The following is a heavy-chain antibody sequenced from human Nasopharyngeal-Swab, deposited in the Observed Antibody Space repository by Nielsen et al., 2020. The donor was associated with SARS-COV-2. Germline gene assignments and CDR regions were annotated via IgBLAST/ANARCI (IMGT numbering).Heavy chain of an antibody. D-gene: IGHD6-13*01. Sequence: ASVKVSCKTSGFTFTYDITWVRQAPGQGPEWIGWVNPDNGHTQFSQKFQGRVSMTTDTSTATAYMELRSLRSDDTAVYYCARVMISSSTWNFDPWGQGTLVTVSS. CDR3: ARVMISSSTWNFDP. J-gene: IGHJ5*02. CDR2: VNPDNGHT. V-gene: IGHV1-18*01. CDR1: GFTFTYD.